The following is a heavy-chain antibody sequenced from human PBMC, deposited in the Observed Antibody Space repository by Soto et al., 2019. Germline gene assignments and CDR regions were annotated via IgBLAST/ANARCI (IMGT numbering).Heavy chain of an antibody. Sequence: QVQLVQSGTEVKKPGASVKVSCKASGYTFSNFGLSWVRQAPGQGLEWMGWISPSNGQTIYAQNFQGRVTMTTDTSTATAHMELRSLISDDTAVYYCARVIMIFGVANLGSYFDYWGQGTLVTVSA. J-gene: IGHJ4*02. CDR2: ISPSNGQT. V-gene: IGHV1-18*01. CDR1: GYTFSNFG. CDR3: ARVIMIFGVANLGSYFDY. D-gene: IGHD3-3*01.